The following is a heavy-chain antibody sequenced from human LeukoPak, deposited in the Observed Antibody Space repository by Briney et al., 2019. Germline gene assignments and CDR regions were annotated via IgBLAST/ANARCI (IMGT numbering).Heavy chain of an antibody. D-gene: IGHD6-13*01. Sequence: PGGSLRLSCAVSGFPFSSYWMHWVRQAPGKGLVWVSRINSDGSSTIYADSVKGRFTISRDNAKNTLYLQMNSLRAEDTAEYYCAKCQLAANSAFDIWGQGTMVSVSS. CDR2: INSDGSST. J-gene: IGHJ3*02. V-gene: IGHV3-74*01. CDR3: AKCQLAANSAFDI. CDR1: GFPFSSYW.